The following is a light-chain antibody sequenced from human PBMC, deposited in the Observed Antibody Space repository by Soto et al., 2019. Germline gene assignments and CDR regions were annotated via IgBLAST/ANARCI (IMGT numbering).Light chain of an antibody. CDR2: AAS. CDR1: QGIRND. CDR3: LQHNSYPWT. Sequence: DIQMTQSASSLSASVGDRVTITCRASQGIRNDIGWYQQKPWKAPKRLIYAASSLQSGVPSRFSGSGSGTEFTLTISSLQPEDCATYYCLQHNSYPWTIGQATKLEIK. V-gene: IGKV1-17*01. J-gene: IGKJ1*01.